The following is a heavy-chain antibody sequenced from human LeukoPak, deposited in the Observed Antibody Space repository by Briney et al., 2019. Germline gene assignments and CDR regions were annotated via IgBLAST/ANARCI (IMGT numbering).Heavy chain of an antibody. Sequence: GGSLRLSCAASGITFSSYGMHWVRQAPGKGLEWVAVIWYDGSNKYYADSVKGRFTISRDNSKNTLYLQMNSLRAEDTAVYYCARAPWNRDRLLPGAFDIWGQGTMVTVSS. CDR3: ARAPWNRDRLLPGAFDI. CDR2: IWYDGSNK. CDR1: GITFSSYG. D-gene: IGHD2-2*01. V-gene: IGHV3-33*01. J-gene: IGHJ3*02.